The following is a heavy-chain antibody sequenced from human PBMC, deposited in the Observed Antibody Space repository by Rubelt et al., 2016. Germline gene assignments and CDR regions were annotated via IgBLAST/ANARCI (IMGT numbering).Heavy chain of an antibody. V-gene: IGHV4-39*07. CDR2: IHYSGRT. CDR3: ARAPTRLRGGAFDI. CDR1: GGSIRRNYHY. Sequence: QLQMQESDPGLVKPSETLSLTCTVSGGSIRRNYHYWGWIRQSPGKGLEWIGSIHYSGRTYYNPTLTGRVTIAVDTCKNSFALTLRPVPAADTAGYYWARAPTRLRGGAFDIWGQGTMVTVSS. D-gene: IGHD4-17*01. J-gene: IGHJ3*02.